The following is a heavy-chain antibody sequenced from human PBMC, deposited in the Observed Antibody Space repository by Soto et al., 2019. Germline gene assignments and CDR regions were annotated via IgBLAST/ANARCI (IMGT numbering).Heavy chain of an antibody. CDR2: IHYSGNT. V-gene: IGHV4-28*01. CDR3: ATKPRLAAAEFDY. J-gene: IGHJ4*02. D-gene: IGHD6-13*01. Sequence: QVQLQESGPGLVTPSDTLSLTCDVSGYSINSGRLWGWIRQPPGKGLGWIGYIHYSGNTYYNSSLKSRVXXLXDXXKNQFSLKLTSVTAVDTAVYYCATKPRLAAAEFDYWGQGTLVTVSS. CDR1: GYSINSGRL.